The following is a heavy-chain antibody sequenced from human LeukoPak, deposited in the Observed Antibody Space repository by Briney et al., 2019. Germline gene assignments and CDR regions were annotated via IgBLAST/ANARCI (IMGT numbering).Heavy chain of an antibody. J-gene: IGHJ1*01. CDR1: GFTFSNYA. CDR3: AKDSSNTVGATRGKYFQH. CDR2: ISGSGGST. Sequence: GGSLRLSCAASGFTFSNYAMSWVRQAPGKGLEWVSAISGSGGSTYYADSVKGRFTISRDNSKNTLYLQMNSLRAEDTAVYYCAKDSSNTVGATRGKYFQHWGQGTLVTVSS. V-gene: IGHV3-23*01. D-gene: IGHD1-26*01.